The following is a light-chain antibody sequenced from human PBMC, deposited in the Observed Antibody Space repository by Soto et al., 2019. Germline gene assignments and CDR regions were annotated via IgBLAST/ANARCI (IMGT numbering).Light chain of an antibody. CDR2: VVS. J-gene: IGLJ1*01. V-gene: IGLV2-14*01. CDR1: SSDVGGYNY. Sequence: QSALTQPASVSGSPGQSITISCTGTSSDVGGYNYVSWYQQHPDKAPKLMIYVVSNRPSGVSNRFSGSKSGNTASLTISGLQAEDEADYYCSSYTSSDTRYVFRTGTKLTVL. CDR3: SSYTSSDTRYV.